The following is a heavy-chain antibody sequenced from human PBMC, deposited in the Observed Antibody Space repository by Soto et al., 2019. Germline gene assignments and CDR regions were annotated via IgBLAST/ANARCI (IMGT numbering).Heavy chain of an antibody. D-gene: IGHD3-10*01. J-gene: IGHJ6*03. CDR3: ARLYSGVRGVILGYYYYMDV. CDR2: IYYSGST. V-gene: IGHV4-59*08. Sequence: SETLSLTCTVSGGSISSYYWSWIRQPPGKGLEWIGYIYYSGSTNYNPSLKSRVTISVDTSKNQFSLKLSSVTAADTAVYYCARLYSGVRGVILGYYYYMDVWGKGTTVTVSS. CDR1: GGSISSYY.